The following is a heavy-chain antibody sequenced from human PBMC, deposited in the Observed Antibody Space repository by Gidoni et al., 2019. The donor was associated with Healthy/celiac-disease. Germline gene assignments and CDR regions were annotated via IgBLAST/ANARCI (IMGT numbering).Heavy chain of an antibody. CDR2: ISYDGSNK. CDR1: GFTFSSYG. V-gene: IGHV3-30*18. J-gene: IGHJ4*02. D-gene: IGHD4-17*01. Sequence: QVQLVESGGGVVQPGRSLRLSCAASGFTFSSYGMPWVRQAPGKGLEWVAVISYDGSNKYYADSVKGRFTISRDNSKNTLYLQMNSLRAEDTAVYYCAKSSTVTLDYWGQGTLVTVSS. CDR3: AKSSTVTLDY.